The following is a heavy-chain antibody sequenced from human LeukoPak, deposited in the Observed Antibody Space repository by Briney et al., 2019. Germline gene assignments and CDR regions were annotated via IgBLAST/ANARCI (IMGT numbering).Heavy chain of an antibody. CDR1: GGSISSSSYY. CDR2: IYYSGST. Sequence: PSETLSLTCTVSGGSISSSSYYWGWIRQPPGKGLEWIGSIYYSGSTYYNPSLKSRVTISVDTSKNQFSLKLSSVTAADTAVYYCAAQQWLDPDAAFDIWGQGTMVTVSS. CDR3: AAQQWLDPDAAFDI. V-gene: IGHV4-39*01. J-gene: IGHJ3*02. D-gene: IGHD6-19*01.